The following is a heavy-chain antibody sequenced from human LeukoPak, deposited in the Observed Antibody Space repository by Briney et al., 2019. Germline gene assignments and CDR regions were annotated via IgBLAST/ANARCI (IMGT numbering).Heavy chain of an antibody. CDR3: ASSWYCSGGTCHYRAFTY. D-gene: IGHD2-15*01. Sequence: PGGSLRLSCAASAFSLSAYNMNWVRQAPGKGLEFVSSISSSKTFIYYADSVRGRFTISRDNARNSLSLQMHSLRPEDTAVYYCASSWYCSGGTCHYRAFTYWGQGTLVTVSS. CDR2: ISSSKTFI. J-gene: IGHJ4*02. CDR1: AFSLSAYN. V-gene: IGHV3-21*06.